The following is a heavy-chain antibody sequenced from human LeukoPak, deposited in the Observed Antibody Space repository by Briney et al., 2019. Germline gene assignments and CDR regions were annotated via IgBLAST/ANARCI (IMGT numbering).Heavy chain of an antibody. D-gene: IGHD3-3*01. V-gene: IGHV4-59*01. CDR1: GGSISSYY. CDR2: IYYSGST. CDR3: ARAGEFLEEAHDAFDI. Sequence: PSETLSLTCTVSGGSISSYYWSWIRQPPGKGLEWIGYIYYSGSTNYNPSLKSRVTISVDTSKNQFSLKLSSVTAADTAVYYCARAGEFLEEAHDAFDIWGQGTMVTVSS. J-gene: IGHJ3*02.